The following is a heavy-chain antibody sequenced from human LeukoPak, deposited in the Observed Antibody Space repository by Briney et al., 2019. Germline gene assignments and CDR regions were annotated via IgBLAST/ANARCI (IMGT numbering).Heavy chain of an antibody. V-gene: IGHV3-7*01. J-gene: IGHJ4*02. CDR3: ARDRDSGDYTAAPGDH. D-gene: IGHD4-17*01. CDR1: GFRFSGYW. Sequence: PGGSLRLSCAASGFRFSGYWMTWVRQAPGKGLEWVANIKGDGSETSYVTSVRGRFTISRDNAKNSLYLQMNSLRDEDTAVYYCARDRDSGDYTAAPGDHWGQGTLVTVSS. CDR2: IKGDGSET.